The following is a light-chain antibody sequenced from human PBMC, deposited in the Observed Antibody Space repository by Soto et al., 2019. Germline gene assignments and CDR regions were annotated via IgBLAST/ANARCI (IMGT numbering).Light chain of an antibody. J-gene: IGKJ4*01. CDR3: QQYYGTPLT. CDR2: WAS. V-gene: IGKV4-1*01. Sequence: DIVLTQSPDSLSVSLGERATIDCKSSRSLLYSSNHKNYLAWYQHKPGQPPRLLINWASARESGVPDRFSGAGSGTDFTRTISSLQAEDVAVYFCQQYYGTPLTFGGGTKVEIK. CDR1: RSLLYSSNHKNY.